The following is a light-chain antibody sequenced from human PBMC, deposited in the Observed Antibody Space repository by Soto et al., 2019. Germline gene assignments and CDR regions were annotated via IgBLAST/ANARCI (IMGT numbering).Light chain of an antibody. CDR3: QQYNNGPTYT. CDR2: GAS. Sequence: EIVMTQSPATLSVSPGERATLSCRASQSISSSLAWYQQKPGQAPRLLIYGASTRATGIPARFSGSGAWTEFTLTISSLQSEDFAVYYCQQYNNGPTYTFGQGTKLEIK. V-gene: IGKV3-15*01. J-gene: IGKJ2*01. CDR1: QSISSS.